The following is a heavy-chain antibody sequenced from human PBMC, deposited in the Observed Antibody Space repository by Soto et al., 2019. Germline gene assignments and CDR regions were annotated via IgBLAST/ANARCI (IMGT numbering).Heavy chain of an antibody. Sequence: SETLSLTCTVSGGSISSYYWSWIRQPPGKGLEWIGYIYYSGSTNYNPSLKSRVTISVDTSKNQFSLKLSSVTAADTAVYYCARAPLAGGYDLYYFDYRGQGTLVTVSS. J-gene: IGHJ4*02. CDR2: IYYSGST. CDR1: GGSISSYY. V-gene: IGHV4-59*08. CDR3: ARAPLAGGYDLYYFDY. D-gene: IGHD5-12*01.